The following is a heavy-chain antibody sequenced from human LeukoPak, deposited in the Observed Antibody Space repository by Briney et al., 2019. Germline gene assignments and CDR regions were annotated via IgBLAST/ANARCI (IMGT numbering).Heavy chain of an antibody. V-gene: IGHV1-18*01. D-gene: IGHD6-19*01. CDR2: ISAYNGNT. J-gene: IGHJ4*02. CDR3: ATVTVAGSFDY. Sequence: ASVKVSCKASGYTFTSYGISWVRQAPGQGGEWMGWISAYNGNTNYAQKLQGRVTMTTDTSTSTAYMELRSLRSDDTAVYYCATVTVAGSFDYWGQGTLVTVSS. CDR1: GYTFTSYG.